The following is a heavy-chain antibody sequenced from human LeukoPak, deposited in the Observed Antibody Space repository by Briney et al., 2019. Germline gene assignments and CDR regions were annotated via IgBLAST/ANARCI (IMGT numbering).Heavy chain of an antibody. CDR3: ARVHIVTGTYFDS. Sequence: ASETLSLTCTVSGDSMSGYSWSWLRQPAGKELEWLGRIYSSYFTEYNLSLDGRVTMSIDTSKNQFSLMLDSVTAADTAVYYCARVHIVTGTYFDSWGQGALVTVSS. J-gene: IGHJ4*02. CDR2: IYSSYFT. V-gene: IGHV4-4*07. D-gene: IGHD3-10*01. CDR1: GDSMSGYS.